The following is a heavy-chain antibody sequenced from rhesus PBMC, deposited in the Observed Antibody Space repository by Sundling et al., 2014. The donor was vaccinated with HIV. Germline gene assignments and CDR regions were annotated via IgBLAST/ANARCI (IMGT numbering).Heavy chain of an antibody. D-gene: IGHD2-33*01. CDR1: GFTFSSYG. CDR2: INGNGGST. CDR3: AKTHCSDSGCSPDFDY. J-gene: IGHJ4*01. Sequence: EVHLVETGGGLVQPGGSLKLSCAASGFTFSSYGMSWVRQAPGKGLEWVSGINGNGGSTYYADSVKGRFTISRDNSKNTLSLQMNSLRAEDTAVYYCAKTHCSDSGCSPDFDYWGQGVLVTVSS. V-gene: IGHV3-103*01.